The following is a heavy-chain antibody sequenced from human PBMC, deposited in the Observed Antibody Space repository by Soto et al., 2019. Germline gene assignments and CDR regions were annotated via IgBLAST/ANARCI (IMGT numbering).Heavy chain of an antibody. CDR3: AEWLVLDA. J-gene: IGHJ5*02. CDR1: GFTFSSYG. Sequence: QVQLVGSGGGVVQPGRSLRLSCAASGFTFSSYGMHWVRQAPGKRLEWVAVISFDGSNRYYADSVKGRFTISRDNSKSTLYLQMNSLRAEDTAVYYCAEWLVLDAWGQGTLVTVSS. D-gene: IGHD6-19*01. CDR2: ISFDGSNR. V-gene: IGHV3-30*03.